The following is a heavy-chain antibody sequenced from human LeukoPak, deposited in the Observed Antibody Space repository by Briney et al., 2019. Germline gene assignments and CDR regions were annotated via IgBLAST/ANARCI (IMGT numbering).Heavy chain of an antibody. CDR1: GFTFSSYA. CDR2: ISYDGSNK. D-gene: IGHD3-22*01. J-gene: IGHJ4*02. CDR3: ARDYLQKFYYYDSSGYLDY. Sequence: GRSLRLSCAASGFTFSSYAMHWVRQAPGKGLEWVAVISYDGSNKYYADSVKGRFIISRDNSKNTLYLQMNSLRAEDTAVYYCARDYLQKFYYYDSSGYLDYWGQGTLVTVSS. V-gene: IGHV3-30*04.